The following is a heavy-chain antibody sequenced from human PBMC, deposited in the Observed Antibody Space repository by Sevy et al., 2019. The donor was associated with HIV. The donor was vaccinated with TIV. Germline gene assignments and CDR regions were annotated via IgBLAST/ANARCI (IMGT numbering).Heavy chain of an antibody. Sequence: GGSLRLSCAASGFTFSNYGMHWVRQAPGKGLEWVAVIWNDGSNKYYADSVKGRFTISRDNSKNTLYLQMNSLRVEDTAVDFCARGCDFNDRSAKRDFDYWGQGTLVTVSS. CDR2: IWNDGSNK. V-gene: IGHV3-33*01. D-gene: IGHD3-22*01. J-gene: IGHJ4*02. CDR3: ARGCDFNDRSAKRDFDY. CDR1: GFTFSNYG.